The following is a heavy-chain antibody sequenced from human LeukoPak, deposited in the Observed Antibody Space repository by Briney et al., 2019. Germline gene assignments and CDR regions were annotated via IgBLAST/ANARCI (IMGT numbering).Heavy chain of an antibody. J-gene: IGHJ4*02. Sequence: GGSLRLLCAASGFTFRGYNMNGAREARGKGREWVSSLSASTTYIYYADAVKGRFTISRDNAKNSLYLQMNSLRGEDTAVYYCARGQNGFDYWGQGTLVTVSS. CDR3: ARGQNGFDY. V-gene: IGHV3-21*01. CDR2: LSASTTYI. CDR1: GFTFRGYN. D-gene: IGHD2-8*01.